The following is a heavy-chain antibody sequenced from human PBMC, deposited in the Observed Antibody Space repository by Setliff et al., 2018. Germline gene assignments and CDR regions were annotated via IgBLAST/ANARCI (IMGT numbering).Heavy chain of an antibody. J-gene: IGHJ3*02. CDR1: GYTFTSYY. CDR2: INPSGGST. V-gene: IGHV1-46*01. D-gene: IGHD3-22*01. Sequence: WASVKVSCKASGYTFTSYYMHWVRQAPGQGLEWMGIINPSGGSTSYAQKFQGRVTMTRDTSTSTVYMELSSLRSEDTAVYYCARDPNYYDSSGQLLGDAFDIWGQGTMVTV. CDR3: ARDPNYYDSSGQLLGDAFDI.